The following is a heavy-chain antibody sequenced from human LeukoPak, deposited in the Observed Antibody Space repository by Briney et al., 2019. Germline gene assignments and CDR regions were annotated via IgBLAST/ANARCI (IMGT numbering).Heavy chain of an antibody. V-gene: IGHV4-59*02. J-gene: IGHJ4*02. CDR3: ARIRGLGDVSPYSDF. CDR2: IYHHGKS. CDR1: GDSVSSSD. D-gene: IGHD4-17*01. Sequence: SETLSLTCSVSGDSVSSSDWSWIRQPPGKGLEWIGYIYHHGKSGYNPSLQRRVTISLDTSKNQFSLTLSFVTAADTARYYCARIRGLGDVSPYSDFWGQGTLVTVSS.